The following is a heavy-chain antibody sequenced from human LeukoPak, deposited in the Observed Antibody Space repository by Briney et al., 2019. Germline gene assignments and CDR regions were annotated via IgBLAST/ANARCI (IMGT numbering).Heavy chain of an antibody. Sequence: PGRSLRLSCAASGFTFSSYGMHWVRQAPGGGLEWVAVISYDGSNKYYADSVKGRFTISRDNSKNTLYLQMNSLRAEDTAVYYCAKDGIYLFSSWGQGTLVTVSS. CDR3: AKDGIYLFSS. J-gene: IGHJ4*02. D-gene: IGHD2/OR15-2a*01. CDR1: GFTFSSYG. CDR2: ISYDGSNK. V-gene: IGHV3-30*18.